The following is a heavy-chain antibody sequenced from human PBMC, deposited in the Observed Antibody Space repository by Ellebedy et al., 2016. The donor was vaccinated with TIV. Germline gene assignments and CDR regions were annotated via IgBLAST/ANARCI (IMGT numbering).Heavy chain of an antibody. D-gene: IGHD2-2*01. V-gene: IGHV5-51*01. CDR2: IYPGDSDT. Sequence: TVSCXGSGYSFTSYWIGWVRQMPGKGLEWMGIIYPGDSDTRYSPSFQGQVTISADKSISTAYLQWSSLKASDTAMYYCARQACSSTSCSNDAFDIWGQGTMVTVSS. CDR3: ARQACSSTSCSNDAFDI. CDR1: GYSFTSYW. J-gene: IGHJ3*02.